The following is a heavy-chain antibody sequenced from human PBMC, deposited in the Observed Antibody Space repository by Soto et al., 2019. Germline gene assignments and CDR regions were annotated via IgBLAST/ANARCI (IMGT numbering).Heavy chain of an antibody. V-gene: IGHV4-34*01. J-gene: IGHJ4*02. CDR2: INHSGST. D-gene: IGHD4-17*01. Sequence: QVQLQQWGAGLSKPSETLSLTCAVYGGSFSGYYWSWIRQPPGKGLEWIGEINHSGSTNYNPSLKSRVTISVDTSKNQFSLKLSSVTAADTAVYYCARVGYGDYRLGYWGQGTLVTVSS. CDR3: ARVGYGDYRLGY. CDR1: GGSFSGYY.